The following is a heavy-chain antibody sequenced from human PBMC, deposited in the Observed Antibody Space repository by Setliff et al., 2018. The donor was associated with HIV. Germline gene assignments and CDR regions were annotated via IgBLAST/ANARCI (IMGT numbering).Heavy chain of an antibody. CDR3: ARGGPARVALLYWFDP. Sequence: ASVKVSCKSSGGSFNTYAINWLRQAPGQGLEWVGWINPYNGNTKYGQKFQGTVTMTRDTTTSTAYLELRRLRSDDTAVYFCARGGPARVALLYWFDPWGQGTLVTVSS. CDR2: INPYNGNT. D-gene: IGHD2-21*01. V-gene: IGHV1-18*01. J-gene: IGHJ5*02. CDR1: GGSFNTYA.